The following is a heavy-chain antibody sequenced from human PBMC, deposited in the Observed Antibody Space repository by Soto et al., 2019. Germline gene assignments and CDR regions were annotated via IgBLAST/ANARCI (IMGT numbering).Heavy chain of an antibody. D-gene: IGHD1-1*01. J-gene: IGHJ4*02. CDR2: IYPGDSDT. V-gene: IGHV5-51*01. CDR1: GYRFTSSW. CDR3: ARLPGIVAPGTIFLDN. Sequence: GESLKISCKASGYRFTSSWIGWVRQMPGKGLEWMGIIYPGDSDTRYRPSFQGQVTISADKSSSTAYLQWNSLQASDTAMYYCARLPGIVAPGTIFLDNWGQGTMVTVSS.